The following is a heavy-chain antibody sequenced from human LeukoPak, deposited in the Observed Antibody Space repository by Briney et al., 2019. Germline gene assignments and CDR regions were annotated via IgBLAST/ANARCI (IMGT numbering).Heavy chain of an antibody. Sequence: PSETLSLTCTVSGGSIRSYYWSWTRQAPGKGLEWIGFISYSGYTSYSPSLKSRVAISVDPSKSQFSLRLSSMTAADTAIYYCARGRNDNGGLFFDSWAQGTLVTVSS. CDR2: ISYSGYT. CDR3: ARGRNDNGGLFFDS. CDR1: GGSIRSYY. J-gene: IGHJ4*02. V-gene: IGHV4-59*01. D-gene: IGHD4-23*01.